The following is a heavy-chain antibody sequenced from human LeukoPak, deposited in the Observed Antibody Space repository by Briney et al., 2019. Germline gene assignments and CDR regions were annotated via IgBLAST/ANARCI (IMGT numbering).Heavy chain of an antibody. D-gene: IGHD2-15*01. CDR1: GDSISGNY. CDR3: ARLLAGCPGGRCRAHFDY. V-gene: IGHV4-59*01. Sequence: SETLSLTCSVSGDSISGNYWSWMRQPPGKGLEWIGYIYYSGSTNYNPSPKSRVTMSVDTSKNQFSLNLSSVTAADTAVCYCARLLAGCPGGRCRAHFDYWGQGTLVTVSS. J-gene: IGHJ4*02. CDR2: IYYSGST.